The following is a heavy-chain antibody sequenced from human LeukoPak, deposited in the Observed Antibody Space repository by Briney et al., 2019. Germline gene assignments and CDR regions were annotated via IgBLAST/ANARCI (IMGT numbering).Heavy chain of an antibody. CDR2: ISAYNGNT. CDR1: GYTFTSYG. Sequence: ASVKVSCKASGYTFTSYGISWVRQAPGQGLEWMGWISAYNGNTNFAQNLQGRVTMTTDTSTSTAYMELRSLRSDDTAVHYCARDYYDSSGYYRGGDYFDYWGQGTLVTVSS. J-gene: IGHJ4*02. V-gene: IGHV1-18*01. CDR3: ARDYYDSSGYYRGGDYFDY. D-gene: IGHD3-22*01.